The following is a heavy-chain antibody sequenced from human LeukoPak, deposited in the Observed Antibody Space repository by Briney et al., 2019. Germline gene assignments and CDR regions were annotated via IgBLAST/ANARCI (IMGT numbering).Heavy chain of an antibody. CDR3: ASGSYYTD. D-gene: IGHD3-10*01. V-gene: IGHV4-38-2*02. J-gene: IGHJ4*02. CDR1: GYSISSGYY. Sequence: SETLSLTCTVSGYSISSGYYWGWIRQPPGKGLEWIGSIYHSGSTYYNPSLKSRVTISVDTSKNQFSLKLSSVTAADTAVYYCASGSYYTDWGQGTLVTVSS. CDR2: IYHSGST.